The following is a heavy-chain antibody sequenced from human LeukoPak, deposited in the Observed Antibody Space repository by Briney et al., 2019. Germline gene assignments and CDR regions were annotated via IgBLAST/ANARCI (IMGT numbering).Heavy chain of an antibody. CDR1: GFTFANYA. V-gene: IGHV3-53*01. Sequence: GGSLRLSCAASGFTFANYAMSWVRQAPGKGLEWVSVIYSGGRTYYADSVKGRFTISRDNSKNTLYLQMNSLRAEDTAVYYCAREDCSGGSCYSAYFQHWGQGTLVTVSS. CDR2: IYSGGRT. CDR3: AREDCSGGSCYSAYFQH. D-gene: IGHD2-15*01. J-gene: IGHJ1*01.